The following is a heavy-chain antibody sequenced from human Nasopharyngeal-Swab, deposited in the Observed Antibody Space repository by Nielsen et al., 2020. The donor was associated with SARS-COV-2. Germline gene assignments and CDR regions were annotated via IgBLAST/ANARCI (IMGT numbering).Heavy chain of an antibody. CDR3: ASGGAGGVIVTYYFDY. Sequence: WVRQALGQRLEWMGWINAGNGNTKYSQKFQGRVTITRDTSASTAYMELSSLRSEDTAVYYCASGGAGGVIVTYYFDYWGQGTLVTVSS. V-gene: IGHV1-3*01. J-gene: IGHJ4*02. CDR2: INAGNGNT. D-gene: IGHD3-16*02.